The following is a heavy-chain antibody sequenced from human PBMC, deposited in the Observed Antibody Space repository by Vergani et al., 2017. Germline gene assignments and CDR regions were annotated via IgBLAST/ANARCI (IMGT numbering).Heavy chain of an antibody. CDR3: ARYRSGGSGXYGY. CDR1: GFTFSSYS. Sequence: EVQLVESGGGLVKPGGSLRLSCAASGFTFSSYSMNWVRQAPGKGLEWVSSISSSSSYIYYADSVKGRFTISRDNAKNSLYLQMNSLRAEDTAVYYCARYRSGGSGXYGYWGQGTLVTVSS. D-gene: IGHD3-10*01. V-gene: IGHV3-21*01. CDR2: ISSSSSYI. J-gene: IGHJ4*02.